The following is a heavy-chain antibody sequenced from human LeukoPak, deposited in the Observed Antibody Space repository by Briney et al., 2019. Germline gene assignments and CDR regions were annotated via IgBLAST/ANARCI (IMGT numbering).Heavy chain of an antibody. CDR2: IYDSGTT. CDR1: GASISNGGYY. CDR3: ARGGDRRGFDY. V-gene: IGHV4-31*03. D-gene: IGHD1-14*01. Sequence: PSETLSLTCTVSGASISNGGYYWSWIRHHPGKGLEWIGYIYDSGTTYYNPALQSRVTISVDTSDNQFSLKLRSLTAADTAVYYCARGGDRRGFDYWGREPWSPSPQ. J-gene: IGHJ4*02.